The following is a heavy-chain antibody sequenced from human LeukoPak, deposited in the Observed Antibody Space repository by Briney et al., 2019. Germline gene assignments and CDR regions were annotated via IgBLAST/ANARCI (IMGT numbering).Heavy chain of an antibody. J-gene: IGHJ6*03. Sequence: AAVKVSCKASGYTFSSYYVHWVRQAPGQGLEWMGIINLRGGSTSYAQNFQGRVTMTKDTSTSTVYMELSSLRSEDTAVYYCARGGVPAANDYYYYMDVWGKGTTVTVSS. CDR3: ARGGVPAANDYYYYMDV. V-gene: IGHV1-46*01. CDR1: GYTFSSYY. D-gene: IGHD2-2*01. CDR2: INLRGGST.